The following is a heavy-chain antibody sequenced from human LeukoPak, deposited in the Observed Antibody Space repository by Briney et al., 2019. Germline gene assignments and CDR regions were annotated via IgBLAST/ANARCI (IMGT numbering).Heavy chain of an antibody. CDR1: GDSISSGYYY. J-gene: IGHJ5*01. Sequence: SETLSLTCTVSGDSISSGYYYWSWIRQPAGKGLEWIGRIYSNGGTTYNPSLQSRVTMSLDTSKNQFSLKLRSVTAADTAVYYCARDRGAAMVRGIIGAWFDSWGHGTRVTVSS. V-gene: IGHV4-61*02. D-gene: IGHD3-10*01. CDR2: IYSNGGT. CDR3: ARDRGAAMVRGIIGAWFDS.